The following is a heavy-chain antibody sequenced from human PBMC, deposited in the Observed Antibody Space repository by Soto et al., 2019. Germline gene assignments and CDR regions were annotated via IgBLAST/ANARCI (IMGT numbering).Heavy chain of an antibody. CDR1: GFTFSSYW. V-gene: IGHV3-7*01. CDR3: ARDDYDFWSGYYSRYAFDI. Sequence: GGSLRLSCAASGFTFSSYWMSWVRQAPGKGLEWVANIKQDGSEKYYVDSVKGRFTISRDNAKNSLYLQMNSLRAEDTAVYYCARDDYDFWSGYYSRYAFDIWGQGTMVNVS. D-gene: IGHD3-3*01. J-gene: IGHJ3*02. CDR2: IKQDGSEK.